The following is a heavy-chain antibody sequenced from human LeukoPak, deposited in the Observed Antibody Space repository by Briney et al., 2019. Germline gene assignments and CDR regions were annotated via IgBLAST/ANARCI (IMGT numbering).Heavy chain of an antibody. J-gene: IGHJ4*02. CDR1: GFTFSSYG. CDR3: AKGFGSAWFFDY. D-gene: IGHD6-19*01. V-gene: IGHV3-23*01. CDR2: ISGGGGSI. Sequence: GGSLRLSCAASGFTFSSYGLSWVRQAPGKGLEWVSGISGGGGSINYADSVRGRLTISRDNSKNTLYLQMNGLRAEDTAVYYCAKGFGSAWFFDYWGQGALVTVSS.